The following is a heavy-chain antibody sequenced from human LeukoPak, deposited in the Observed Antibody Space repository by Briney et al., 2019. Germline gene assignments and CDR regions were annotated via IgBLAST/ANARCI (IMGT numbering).Heavy chain of an antibody. CDR3: AKDSLRYTGTNRGGFDY. V-gene: IGHV3-33*06. D-gene: IGHD3-16*01. CDR1: GFTFSSYG. J-gene: IGHJ4*02. CDR2: IRYDGSNK. Sequence: SLTLSYPASGFTFSSYGMHWVRQAPRKGLAWVEVIRYDGSNKYYANSVKGRFTISTDNSKNPLYLQMNSLRAEDTAVYYCAKDSLRYTGTNRGGFDYWGQGTLVTVSS.